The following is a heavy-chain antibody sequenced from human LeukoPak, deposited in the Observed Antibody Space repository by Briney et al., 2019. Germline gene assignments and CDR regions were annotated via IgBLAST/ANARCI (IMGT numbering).Heavy chain of an antibody. D-gene: IGHD3-16*02. CDR3: ARDRGNYDYVWGSYRGIDY. V-gene: IGHV3-7*03. CDR1: GFTFSTYG. Sequence: GGSLRLSCAASGFTFSTYGMNWVRRAPGKGLEWLANIKEDGSKKYYVDSVKGRFTISRDNAKNSLYLQMDSLRAEDTAVYYCARDRGNYDYVWGSYRGIDYWGQGTLVTVSS. CDR2: IKEDGSKK. J-gene: IGHJ4*02.